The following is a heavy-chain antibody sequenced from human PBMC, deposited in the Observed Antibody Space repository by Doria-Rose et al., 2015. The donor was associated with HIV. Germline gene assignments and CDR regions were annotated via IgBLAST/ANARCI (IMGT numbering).Heavy chain of an antibody. CDR1: GVSLSSPGMG. J-gene: IGHJ4*02. V-gene: IGHV2-26*01. CDR3: ARIKSSRWYHKYYFDF. D-gene: IGHD6-13*01. CDR2: IFSDDER. Sequence: QWGPVLVKPTETLTLTCTVSGVSLSSPGMGVSWIRQPPGKALEWLANIFSDDERYYKTSLKSRLNISRGTSKSQVVLTMTDMDPVDTATYYCARIKSSRWYHKYYFDFWGQGTLVIVSA.